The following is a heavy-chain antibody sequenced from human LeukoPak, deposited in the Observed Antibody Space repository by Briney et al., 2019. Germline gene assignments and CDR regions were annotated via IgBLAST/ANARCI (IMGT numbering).Heavy chain of an antibody. CDR1: GYTFTSFD. Sequence: ASVKVSCKASGYTFTSFDINWVRQATGQGLEWMGWMNPNSGNTGYAQKFQGRVTMTRNTSISTANMELSSLRSEDTAVYYCARLYYYGSGSWSWYYYGMDVWGQGTTVTVSS. D-gene: IGHD3-10*01. V-gene: IGHV1-8*01. CDR2: MNPNSGNT. J-gene: IGHJ6*02. CDR3: ARLYYYGSGSWSWYYYGMDV.